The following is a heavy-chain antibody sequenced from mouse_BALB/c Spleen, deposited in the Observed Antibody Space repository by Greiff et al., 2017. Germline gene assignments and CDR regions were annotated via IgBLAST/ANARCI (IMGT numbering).Heavy chain of an antibody. J-gene: IGHJ3*01. CDR2: IYPGSGNT. Sequence: VQLQQSGAELARPGASVKLSCKASGYTFTDYYINWVKQRTGQGLEWIGEIYPGSGNTYYNEKFKGKATLTADKSSSTAYMQLSSLTSEDSAVYFCARSSSGYDWFAYWGQGTLVTVSA. CDR1: GYTFTDYY. V-gene: IGHV1-77*01. D-gene: IGHD3-1*01. CDR3: ARSSSGYDWFAY.